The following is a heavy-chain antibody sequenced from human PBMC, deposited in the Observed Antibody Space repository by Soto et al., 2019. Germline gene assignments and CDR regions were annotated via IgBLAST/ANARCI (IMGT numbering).Heavy chain of an antibody. D-gene: IGHD3-16*01. CDR2: INAGNGNR. J-gene: IGHJ6*02. V-gene: IGHV1-3*05. CDR3: ARDGGPMDV. CDR1: GYTFSRYA. Sequence: QVQLVQSGAEEKKPGASVKVSCKASGYTFSRYAMHWVRQAPGQRLEWMGWINAGNGNRKYSQKFQGRVTITRDTSASTAYRELSSLRSEDTAVYYCARDGGPMDVWGQGTTVTVSS.